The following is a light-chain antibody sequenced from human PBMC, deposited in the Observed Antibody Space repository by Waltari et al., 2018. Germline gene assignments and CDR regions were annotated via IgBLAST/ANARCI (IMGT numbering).Light chain of an antibody. J-gene: IGKJ4*01. CDR3: QQYNNWPLT. Sequence: EIVMTQSPATLSVSPGERATLSCRASQSVSRNLAWYQQKPGQAPRLLIYRASTRATDIPARFSGSGSGTEFTLTISSLQSEDFAVYYCQQYNNWPLTFGGGTKVEIK. CDR2: RAS. CDR1: QSVSRN. V-gene: IGKV3-15*01.